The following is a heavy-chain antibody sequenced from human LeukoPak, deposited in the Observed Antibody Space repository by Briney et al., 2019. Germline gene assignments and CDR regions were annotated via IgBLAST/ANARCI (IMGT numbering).Heavy chain of an antibody. D-gene: IGHD5-24*01. CDR2: INPNSGGT. CDR3: ARGLSEMATIPFDY. V-gene: IGHV1-2*02. CDR1: GYTFTGYY. Sequence: ASVKVSCKASGYTFTGYYMHWVRQAPGQGLEWMGWINPNSGGTNYAQKFQGRVTMTRDTSISTAYMELSSLRSEDTAVYYCARGLSEMATIPFDYWGQGALVTVSS. J-gene: IGHJ4*02.